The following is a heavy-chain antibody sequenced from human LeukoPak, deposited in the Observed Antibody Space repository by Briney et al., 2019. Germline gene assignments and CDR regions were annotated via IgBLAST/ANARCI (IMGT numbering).Heavy chain of an antibody. CDR1: GGSISSGGYY. CDR2: IYHSGST. D-gene: IGHD3-16*01. V-gene: IGHV4-30-2*01. J-gene: IGHJ4*02. Sequence: SETLSLTCTVSGGSISSGGYYWSWIRQPPGKGLEWIGYIYHSGSTYYNPSLKSRVTISVDRSKNQFSLKLSSVTAADTAVYYCASFGRPLGGADLIRDYWGQGTLVTVSS. CDR3: ASFGRPLGGADLIRDY.